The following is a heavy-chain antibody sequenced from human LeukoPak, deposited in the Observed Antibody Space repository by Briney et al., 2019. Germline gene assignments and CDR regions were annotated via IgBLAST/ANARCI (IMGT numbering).Heavy chain of an antibody. CDR2: IYYSGST. Sequence: SETLSLTCTVSGGSISSSSYYWGWIRQPPGKGLEWIGSIYYSGSTYYNPSLKSRVTISVDTSKNQFSLKLSSVTAADTAVYYCARAPATYFDYWGQGTLVTVSS. CDR1: GGSISSSSYY. D-gene: IGHD1-26*01. CDR3: ARAPATYFDY. J-gene: IGHJ4*02. V-gene: IGHV4-39*07.